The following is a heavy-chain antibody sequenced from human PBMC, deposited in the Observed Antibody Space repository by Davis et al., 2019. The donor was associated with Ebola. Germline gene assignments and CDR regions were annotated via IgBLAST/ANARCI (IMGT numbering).Heavy chain of an antibody. CDR2: IRSKANSYAT. J-gene: IGHJ6*03. CDR3: TRHPPLSPAVPAASYYYYYYMDV. V-gene: IGHV3-73*01. CDR1: GFTFTGSA. D-gene: IGHD2-2*01. Sequence: PGGSLRLSCAASGFTFTGSAMHWVRQASGQVLVWVGRIRSKANSYATAYAASVKGRFTISRDDSKNTAYLQMNSLKTEDTAVYYCTRHPPLSPAVPAASYYYYYYMDVWGKGTTVTVAS.